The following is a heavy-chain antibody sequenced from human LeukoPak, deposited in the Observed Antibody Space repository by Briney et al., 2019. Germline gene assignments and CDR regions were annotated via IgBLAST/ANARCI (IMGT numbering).Heavy chain of an antibody. CDR2: ISSSSSYI. Sequence: GGSLRLSCAASGFTFSSYSMNWVRQAPGKGLEWVSSISSSSSYIYYADSVKGRFSISRDNAKNSLYLQMNSLRAEDTALYYCARVASNYDFDYWGQGTLVTVSS. J-gene: IGHJ4*02. D-gene: IGHD4-11*01. V-gene: IGHV3-21*04. CDR3: ARVASNYDFDY. CDR1: GFTFSSYS.